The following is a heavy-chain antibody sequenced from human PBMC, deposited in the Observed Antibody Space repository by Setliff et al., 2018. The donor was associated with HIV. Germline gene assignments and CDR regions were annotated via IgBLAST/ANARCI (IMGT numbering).Heavy chain of an antibody. D-gene: IGHD5-12*01. CDR3: ARISVASRYNSDMDV. J-gene: IGHJ6*03. V-gene: IGHV1-18*01. Sequence: ASVKVSCKASGYTFTSYGISWVRQAPGQGLEWMGWISEYNGDTKYAQKLQGRVTISRDTSNNTLFLQINSLRPEDTAVYYCARISVASRYNSDMDVWGKGTTVTVSS. CDR1: GYTFTSYG. CDR2: ISEYNGDT.